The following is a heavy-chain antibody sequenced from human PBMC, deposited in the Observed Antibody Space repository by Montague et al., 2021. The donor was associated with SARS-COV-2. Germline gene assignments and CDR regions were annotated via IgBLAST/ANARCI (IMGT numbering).Heavy chain of an antibody. CDR2: YYSGST. D-gene: IGHD1-26*01. J-gene: IGHJ5*02. V-gene: IGHV4-59*08. CDR3: ARQGGSNYGWFDP. Sequence: SETLSLTCTVSGASINSRYWSWIRQPPAKGLEWIGYYYSGSTKYNPSLKSRVTISVDTSKNQFSVKVTSVTAAGTAVYYCARQGGSNYGWFDPWGQGTLVTVSS. CDR1: GASINSRY.